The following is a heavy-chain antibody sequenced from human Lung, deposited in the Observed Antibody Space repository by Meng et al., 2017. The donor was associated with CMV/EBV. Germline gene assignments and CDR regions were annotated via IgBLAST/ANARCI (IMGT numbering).Heavy chain of an antibody. Sequence: GGSXRLSCAASGFTFSSYRINWVRQAPGKGLEWVASISSTSAYIYYAESVEGRFIISRDNAKSSLYLTMDNLAVEDTAVYYCATGATLDYWGQGTLVTGPS. CDR1: GFTFSSYR. CDR3: ATGATLDY. J-gene: IGHJ4*02. D-gene: IGHD3-10*01. V-gene: IGHV3-21*01. CDR2: ISSTSAYI.